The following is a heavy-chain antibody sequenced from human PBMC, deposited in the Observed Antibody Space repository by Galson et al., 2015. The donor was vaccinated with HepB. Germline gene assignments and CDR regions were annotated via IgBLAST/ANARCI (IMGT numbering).Heavy chain of an antibody. CDR1: GYTFTSYG. Sequence: SVKVSCKASGYTFTSYGISWVRQAPGQGLEWMGWISAYNGNTNYAQKLQGRVTMTTDTSTSTAYMELRSLRSDDTAVYYCARDRGEYYDFWSGYPYYYYYYMDVWGKGTTVTVSS. D-gene: IGHD3-3*01. CDR3: ARDRGEYYDFWSGYPYYYYYYMDV. V-gene: IGHV1-18*01. CDR2: ISAYNGNT. J-gene: IGHJ6*03.